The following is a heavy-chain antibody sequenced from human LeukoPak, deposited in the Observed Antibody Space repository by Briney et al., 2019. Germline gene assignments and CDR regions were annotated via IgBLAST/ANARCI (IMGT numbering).Heavy chain of an antibody. J-gene: IGHJ4*02. CDR1: GGSVTSGNYY. CDR3: AREPPGY. CDR2: IYTNGGA. V-gene: IGHV4-61*02. Sequence: SETLSSTCTVSGGSVTSGNYYWNWIRQPAGKGLEWIGRIYTNGGASYNPSLKSRVTISIDASKNQFSLKLSSVTAADTAVYYCAREPPGYWGQGILVTVSS.